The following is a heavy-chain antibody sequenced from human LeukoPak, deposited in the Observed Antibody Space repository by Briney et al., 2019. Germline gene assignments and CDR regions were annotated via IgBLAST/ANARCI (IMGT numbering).Heavy chain of an antibody. CDR1: GGSISTYY. CDR3: ARGGAARLHFQN. Sequence: SGTLSLTCTVSGGSISTYYWNWIRQPPGKGLEWIGYIYHSGSTNYNPSLQSRVTISVDTSKNQFSLNLNSVTAADTAVYYCARGGAARLHFQNWGQGTLVTVSS. D-gene: IGHD6-6*01. V-gene: IGHV4-59*01. J-gene: IGHJ1*01. CDR2: IYHSGST.